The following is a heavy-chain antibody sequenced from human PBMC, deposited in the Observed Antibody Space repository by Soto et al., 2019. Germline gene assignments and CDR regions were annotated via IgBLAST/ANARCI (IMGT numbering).Heavy chain of an antibody. CDR2: ISSSSTTI. V-gene: IGHV3-48*01. D-gene: IGHD6-19*01. J-gene: IGHJ4*02. Sequence: VQLVESGGGLVQPGGSLRLSCAASGFTFSGYSMNWVRQAPGKGLEWISYISSSSTTIYYADSVKGRFTISRDNAESSLYLQMNSLRAEDTAVYYCAREGTTYSSAWTRVLGYWGQGTLVTVSS. CDR3: AREGTTYSSAWTRVLGY. CDR1: GFTFSGYS.